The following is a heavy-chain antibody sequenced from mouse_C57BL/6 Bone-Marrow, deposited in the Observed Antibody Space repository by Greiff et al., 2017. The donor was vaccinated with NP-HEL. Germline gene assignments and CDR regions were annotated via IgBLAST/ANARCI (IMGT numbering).Heavy chain of an antibody. J-gene: IGHJ2*01. Sequence: VQLQQSGPELVKPGASVKIPCKASGYTFTDYNMDWVKQSHGKSLEWIGDINPNNGGTIYNQKFKGKATLTVDKSSSTAYMALRSLTSEDTAVYYCARSRDYDEGNSVDYWGQGTTLTVSS. CDR3: ARSRDYDEGNSVDY. CDR2: INPNNGGT. D-gene: IGHD2-4*01. CDR1: GYTFTDYN. V-gene: IGHV1-18*01.